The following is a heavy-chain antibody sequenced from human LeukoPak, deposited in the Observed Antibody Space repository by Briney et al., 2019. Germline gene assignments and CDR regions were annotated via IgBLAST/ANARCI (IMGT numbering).Heavy chain of an antibody. J-gene: IGHJ4*02. V-gene: IGHV3-23*01. CDR2: ISGSGGST. CDR3: AKDSSGFSWFDY. CDR1: GFTFDAYA. Sequence: PGRSLRLSCAASGFTFDAYAMHWVRQAPGKGLEWVSGISGSGGSTYYADSVKGRFTISRDNSKNTLYLQMNSLRAEDTAVYYCAKDSSGFSWFDYWGQGTLVTVSS. D-gene: IGHD6-19*01.